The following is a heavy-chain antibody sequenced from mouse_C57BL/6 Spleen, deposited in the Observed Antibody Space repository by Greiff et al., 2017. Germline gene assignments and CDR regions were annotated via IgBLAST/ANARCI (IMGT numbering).Heavy chain of an antibody. V-gene: IGHV2-2*01. CDR1: GFSLTSYG. D-gene: IGHD2-5*01. CDR2: IWSGGST. J-gene: IGHJ2*01. CDR3: ARNDYYSNMGSFDY. Sequence: VKLQQSGPGLVQPSQSLSITCTVSGFSLTSYGVHWVRQSPGKGLEWLGVIWSGGSTDYNAAFISRLSISKDNSKSQVFFKMNSLQADDTAIYYCARNDYYSNMGSFDYWGQGTTLTVSS.